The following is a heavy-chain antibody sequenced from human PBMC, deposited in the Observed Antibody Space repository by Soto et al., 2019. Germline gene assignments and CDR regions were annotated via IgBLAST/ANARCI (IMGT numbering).Heavy chain of an antibody. J-gene: IGHJ4*02. CDR3: ARERSSGWYVDY. Sequence: QVQLVQSGAEVKKPGASVKVSCKASGYTFTSYDINWVRQATGQGLEWMGWMKPNTGNTGYAQKFQGRVTMTRNTSISTAYMGLSSLRSEDTAVYYCARERSSGWYVDYGGQGTLVTVSS. CDR1: GYTFTSYD. V-gene: IGHV1-8*01. CDR2: MKPNTGNT. D-gene: IGHD6-19*01.